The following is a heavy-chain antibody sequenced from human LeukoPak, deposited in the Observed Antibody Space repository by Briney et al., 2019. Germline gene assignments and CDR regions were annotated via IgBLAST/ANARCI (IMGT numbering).Heavy chain of an antibody. J-gene: IGHJ6*02. CDR1: GFTFSSYA. CDR3: AREGPGIAAAGDHPSMDV. Sequence: PGRSLRLSCAASGFTFSSYAMHWVRRAPGKGLECVALISYDGSNNFYADSVKGRFTISRDNSKNTLYLQMNSLRDEDSAVYYCAREGPGIAAAGDHPSMDVWGQGTTVTVSS. CDR2: ISYDGSNN. D-gene: IGHD6-13*01. V-gene: IGHV3-30-3*01.